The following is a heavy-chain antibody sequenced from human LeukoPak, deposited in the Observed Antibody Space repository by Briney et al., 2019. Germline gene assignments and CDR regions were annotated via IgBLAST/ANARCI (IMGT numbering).Heavy chain of an antibody. CDR1: GFTFSTYG. Sequence: GGSLRLSCAASGFTFSTYGMHWVRQAPGEGLEWVASIWYDGSNKYYADSVKGRFTISRDNAKNSLYLQMNSLRAEDTAVYYCARTSLLFNSSGYYYYYYYGMDVWGQGTTVTVSS. J-gene: IGHJ6*02. D-gene: IGHD3-22*01. V-gene: IGHV3-33*03. CDR2: IWYDGSNK. CDR3: ARTSLLFNSSGYYYYYYYGMDV.